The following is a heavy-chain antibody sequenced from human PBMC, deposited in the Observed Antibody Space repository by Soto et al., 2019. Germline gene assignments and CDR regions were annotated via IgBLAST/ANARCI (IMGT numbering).Heavy chain of an antibody. D-gene: IGHD3-3*01. CDR3: AKDQRTIFGVSVYYFDY. J-gene: IGHJ4*02. Sequence: GGSLRLSCAASGFTCSSYAMSWVRQAPGKGLEWVSAISGSGGSTYYADSVKGRFTISRDNSKNTLYLQMNSLRAEDTAVYYCAKDQRTIFGVSVYYFDYWGQGTLVTVS. V-gene: IGHV3-23*01. CDR2: ISGSGGST. CDR1: GFTCSSYA.